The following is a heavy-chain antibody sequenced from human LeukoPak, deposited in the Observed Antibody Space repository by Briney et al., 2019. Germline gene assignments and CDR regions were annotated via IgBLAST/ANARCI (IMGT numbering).Heavy chain of an antibody. V-gene: IGHV4-59*08. CDR1: GGSISSYY. Sequence: PSETLSLTCTVSGGSISSYYWSWIRQPPGKGLEWIGCIYYSGSTNYNPSLKSRVTISVDTSKNQFSLKLSSVIAADTAVYYCARAMYDSSGYYLWYFDYWGQGTPVTVSS. CDR2: IYYSGST. CDR3: ARAMYDSSGYYLWYFDY. J-gene: IGHJ4*02. D-gene: IGHD3-22*01.